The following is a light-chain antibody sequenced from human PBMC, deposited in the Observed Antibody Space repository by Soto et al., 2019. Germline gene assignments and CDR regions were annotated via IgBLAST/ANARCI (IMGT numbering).Light chain of an antibody. V-gene: IGKV1-39*01. CDR1: QSISTY. CDR2: SAS. J-gene: IGKJ1*01. Sequence: DIQMTQSPSSLSASLGDRVTITCRASQSISTYLHWYQQKPGKAPAFLIYSASSLQSGVPSRVSGSGSGTDLDRTINSLQPEAFAPYYCHQSYVPACLFGQGTTGEIQ. CDR3: HQSYVPACL.